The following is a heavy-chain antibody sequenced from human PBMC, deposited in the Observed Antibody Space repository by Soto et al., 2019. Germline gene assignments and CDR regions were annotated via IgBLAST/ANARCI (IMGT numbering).Heavy chain of an antibody. Sequence: GGSLSLSCAASGFTFSSYWMHWVRQAPGKGLVWVSHINNDGAGTSYADSVKGRFTISRDNAKNTLYLQMNSLRAEDTAVYYCARQSTRAGAFDIWGQGTMVTVSS. CDR3: ARQSTRAGAFDI. J-gene: IGHJ3*02. D-gene: IGHD6-19*01. V-gene: IGHV3-74*01. CDR1: GFTFSSYW. CDR2: INNDGAGT.